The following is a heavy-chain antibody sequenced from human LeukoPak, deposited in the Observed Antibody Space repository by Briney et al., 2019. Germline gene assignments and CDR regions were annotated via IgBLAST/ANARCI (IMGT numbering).Heavy chain of an antibody. D-gene: IGHD1-1*01. CDR1: GGSISSYY. V-gene: IGHV4-4*07. CDR3: ARERLAGKGDFDY. J-gene: IGHJ4*02. CDR2: IYTSGST. Sequence: SETLSLTCTVSGGSISSYYWSCIRQPGGKGLEWIGRIYTSGSTNYNPSLKSRVTMSVDTSKNQFSLKLSSVTAADTAVYYCARERLAGKGDFDYWGQGTLVTVSS.